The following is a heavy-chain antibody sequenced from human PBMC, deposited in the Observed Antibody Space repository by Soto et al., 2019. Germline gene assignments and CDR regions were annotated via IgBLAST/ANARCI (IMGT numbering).Heavy chain of an antibody. CDR1: GYTFTNYV. V-gene: IGHV1-18*01. Sequence: GASAKVSCQASGYTFTNYVSRLLLQAPVQGLELMGWISAYNGNTNYAQKLQGRVTMTTDTSTSTAYMELRSLRSDDTAVYYCAREGVLYSSSWYSYNWFDPWGQGTLVTVSS. J-gene: IGHJ5*02. CDR3: AREGVLYSSSWYSYNWFDP. CDR2: ISAYNGNT. D-gene: IGHD6-13*01.